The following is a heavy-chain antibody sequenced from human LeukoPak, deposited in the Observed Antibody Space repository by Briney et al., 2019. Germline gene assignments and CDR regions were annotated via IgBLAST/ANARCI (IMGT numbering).Heavy chain of an antibody. CDR3: ARDYYDSSGYYKGDY. J-gene: IGHJ4*01. CDR2: ISSSSSYI. CDR1: GFTFSSYS. V-gene: IGHV3-21*01. D-gene: IGHD3-22*01. Sequence: GGSLRLSCAASGFTFSSYSMNWVRQAPGKGLEWVSSISSSSSYIYYANSVKGRFTISRDNAKNSLYLQMNSLRAEDTAVYYCARDYYDSSGYYKGDYWGQGTLVTVSS.